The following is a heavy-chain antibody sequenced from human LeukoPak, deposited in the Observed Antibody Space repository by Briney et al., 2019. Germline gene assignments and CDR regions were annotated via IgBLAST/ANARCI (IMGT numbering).Heavy chain of an antibody. CDR1: GFTFSNFV. Sequence: GGSLRLSCAASGFTFSNFVMSWVRQAPGKGLEWVSSISGNGGNTYYADSVKGRFTIPRDNSKNTLSLQMNSLRAEDTAIYYCAKGSSPFDPWGQGTLVTVSS. D-gene: IGHD2-15*01. J-gene: IGHJ5*02. CDR3: AKGSSPFDP. V-gene: IGHV3-23*01. CDR2: ISGNGGNT.